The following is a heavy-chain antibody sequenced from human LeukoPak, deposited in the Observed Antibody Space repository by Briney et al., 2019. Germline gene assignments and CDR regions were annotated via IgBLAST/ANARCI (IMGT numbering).Heavy chain of an antibody. Sequence: PGGSLRLSCAASGFTFSSYAMSWVRQAPGKGLEWVSAISGSGGSTYYADSVKGRFTISRDNSKNTLYLQMNSLRAEDTAVYYCAKDRGDFWSGSRFDPWGQGTLVTVSS. D-gene: IGHD3-3*01. V-gene: IGHV3-23*01. CDR3: AKDRGDFWSGSRFDP. J-gene: IGHJ5*02. CDR2: ISGSGGST. CDR1: GFTFSSYA.